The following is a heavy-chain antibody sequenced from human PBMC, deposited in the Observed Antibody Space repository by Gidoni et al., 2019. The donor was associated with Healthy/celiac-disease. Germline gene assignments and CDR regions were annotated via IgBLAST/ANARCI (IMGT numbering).Heavy chain of an antibody. J-gene: IGHJ4*02. CDR3: AKDQNDFWSDAVSGGSGGVDFDY. CDR1: GFTFSSYG. D-gene: IGHD3-3*01. V-gene: IGHV3-30*18. CDR2: ISYDGSNK. Sequence: QVQLVASGGGVVQPGRSLRLSCAASGFTFSSYGMHWVRQAPGKGLEWVAVISYDGSNKYYADSVKGRFTISRDNSKNTLYLQMNSLRAEDTAVYYCAKDQNDFWSDAVSGGSGGVDFDYWGQGTLVTVSS.